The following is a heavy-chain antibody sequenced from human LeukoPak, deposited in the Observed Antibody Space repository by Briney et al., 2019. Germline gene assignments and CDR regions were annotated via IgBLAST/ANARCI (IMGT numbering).Heavy chain of an antibody. V-gene: IGHV1-69*04. Sequence: SVKVSCKASGGTFSSYAISWVRQAPGQGLEWMGRIIPILGIANYAQKFQGRVTITADKSTSTAYMELSSLRSEDTAVYYCARDGIVVVPAASPFDYWGQGTLVTVSS. CDR2: IIPILGIA. CDR1: GGTFSSYA. CDR3: ARDGIVVVPAASPFDY. J-gene: IGHJ4*02. D-gene: IGHD2-2*01.